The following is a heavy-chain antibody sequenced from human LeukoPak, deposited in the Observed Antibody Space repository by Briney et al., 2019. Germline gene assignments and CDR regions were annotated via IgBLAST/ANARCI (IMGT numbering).Heavy chain of an antibody. D-gene: IGHD6-6*01. Sequence: GGSLRLSCAASGFTFSSYWMHWVRQAPGKGLVWVSRINRDGSSTSYADSVKGRFTISRDNAKNSLYLQMNSLRAEDTAVYYCGRTGYGEYSRRWFDYWGQGTLVTVSS. CDR2: INRDGSST. CDR3: GRTGYGEYSRRWFDY. J-gene: IGHJ4*02. V-gene: IGHV3-74*01. CDR1: GFTFSSYW.